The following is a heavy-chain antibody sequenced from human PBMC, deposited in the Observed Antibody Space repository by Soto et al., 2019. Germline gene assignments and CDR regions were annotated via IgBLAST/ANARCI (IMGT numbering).Heavy chain of an antibody. D-gene: IGHD6-19*01. V-gene: IGHV3-30*18. CDR2: ISYDGSSK. J-gene: IGHJ4*02. CDR1: GFTFSTYD. CDR3: AKGSSSGWYYFDY. Sequence: QVHLVESGGGVVQPGRSLRLSCAASGFTFSTYDMHWVRQAPGKGLEWVAVISYDGSSKFYADSVKGRFTISRDNPRYTLYLQMSSLRVEDTAVYYCAKGSSSGWYYFDYWGQGTLVTVSS.